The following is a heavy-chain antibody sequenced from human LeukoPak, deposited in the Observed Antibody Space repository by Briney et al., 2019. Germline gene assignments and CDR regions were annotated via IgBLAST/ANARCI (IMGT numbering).Heavy chain of an antibody. CDR1: GGSFSGYY. CDR3: ARGRNGYYYGSGSYYP. D-gene: IGHD3-10*01. J-gene: IGHJ5*02. V-gene: IGHV4-34*01. CDR2: INHSGST. Sequence: PSETLSLTCAVYGGSFSGYYWSWLRQPPGKGLEWIGEINHSGSTNYNPSLKSRVTISVDTSKNQFSLKLSSVTAADTAVYYCARGRNGYYYGSGSYYPWGQGTLVTVSS.